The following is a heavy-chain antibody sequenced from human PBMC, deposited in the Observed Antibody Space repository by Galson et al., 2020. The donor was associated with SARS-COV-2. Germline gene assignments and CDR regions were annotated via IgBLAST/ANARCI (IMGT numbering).Heavy chain of an antibody. Sequence: SETLSLTCAVSGTSIKSGSYSWNWNRPPPGTGLEWQGYISHSRGTYYNPSLQSRVTISGDRSKNPFSLRLSSVTAADTAVYYCARLPYGEYAPEAFDTWGPVTRVTVAS. V-gene: IGHV4-30-2*01. CDR3: ARLPYGEYAPEAFDT. J-gene: IGHJ3*02. D-gene: IGHD4-17*01. CDR1: GTSIKSGSYS. CDR2: ISHSRGT.